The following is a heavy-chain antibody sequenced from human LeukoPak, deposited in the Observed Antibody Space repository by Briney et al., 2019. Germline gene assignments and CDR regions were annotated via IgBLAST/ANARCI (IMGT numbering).Heavy chain of an antibody. D-gene: IGHD5/OR15-5a*01. J-gene: IGHJ3*02. CDR2: ISSSGSTI. V-gene: IGHV3-48*03. CDR3: ARDRWVSRDAFDI. Sequence: GGSLRLSCAASGFTFSSYEMNWVRQAPGKGLEWVSYISSSGSTIYYADSVKGRFTTSRDNAKNSLYLQMNSLRAEDTAVYYCARDRWVSRDAFDIWGQGTMVTVSS. CDR1: GFTFSSYE.